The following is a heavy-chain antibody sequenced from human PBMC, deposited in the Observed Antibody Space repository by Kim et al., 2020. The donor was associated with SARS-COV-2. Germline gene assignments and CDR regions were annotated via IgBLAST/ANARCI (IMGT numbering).Heavy chain of an antibody. J-gene: IGHJ4*02. CDR3: ARGLVPDY. V-gene: IGHV3-48*03. Sequence: GGSLRLSCAASGFTFRNYEMNWVRQAPGKGLEWVSYISTSDATIYYADSVKGRFTIYRDNAKNSLYLQMNSLRAEDTAVYYCARGLVPDYWGQGTRVIVSS. D-gene: IGHD6-19*01. CDR2: ISTSDATI. CDR1: GFTFRNYE.